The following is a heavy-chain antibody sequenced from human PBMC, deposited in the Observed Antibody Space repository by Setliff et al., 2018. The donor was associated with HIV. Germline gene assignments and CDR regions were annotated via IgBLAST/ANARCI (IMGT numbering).Heavy chain of an antibody. Sequence: PGGSLRLSCAASGFTFSDYWMSWVRQAPGKGLEWVANIKQDGTDKYYVDSVRGRFTISRDNARNSLFLQMNSLRVEDTAVYYCARDDSNGNTDAFDIWGQGTTVTVSS. CDR1: GFTFSDYW. D-gene: IGHD5-18*01. CDR2: IKQDGTDK. CDR3: ARDDSNGNTDAFDI. J-gene: IGHJ3*02. V-gene: IGHV3-7*03.